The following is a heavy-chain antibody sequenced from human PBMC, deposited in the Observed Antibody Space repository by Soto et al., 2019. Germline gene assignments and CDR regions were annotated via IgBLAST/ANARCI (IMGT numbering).Heavy chain of an antibody. CDR2: IGTSASIT. V-gene: IGHV3-23*01. CDR1: GFTFSSFA. Sequence: EVQLLESGGNLVQPGGSLRLSCAASGFTFSSFAMSWVRQAPGKGLEWVLVIGTSASITAYADSVRGRFTISRDNSKNTLYLQMNSLRAEDTAVYYCVARGSGWYHWGGQGTLVTVSS. J-gene: IGHJ4*02. CDR3: VARGSGWYHW. D-gene: IGHD6-19*01.